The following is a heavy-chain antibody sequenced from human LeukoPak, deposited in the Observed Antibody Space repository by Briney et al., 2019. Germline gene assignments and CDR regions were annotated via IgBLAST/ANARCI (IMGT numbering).Heavy chain of an antibody. D-gene: IGHD3-3*01. CDR1: GGSISSHY. V-gene: IGHV4-59*11. CDR3: ARESSDAIPDFGVVNYYYYYMDV. Sequence: PSETLSLTCTVSGGSISSHYWSWIRQPPGKGLEWIGYIYYSGSTNYNPSLKSRVTISVDTSKNQFSLKLSSVTAADTAVYYCARESSDAIPDFGVVNYYYYYMDVWGKGTTVTVSS. CDR2: IYYSGST. J-gene: IGHJ6*03.